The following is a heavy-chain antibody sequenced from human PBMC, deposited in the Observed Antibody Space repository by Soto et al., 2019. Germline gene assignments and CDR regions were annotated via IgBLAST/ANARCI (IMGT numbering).Heavy chain of an antibody. CDR2: VAASGVNI. CDR1: GFAFNTYA. V-gene: IGHV3-23*01. Sequence: EVKLLESGGGLVQPGGSLRLSCAASGFAFNTYAMTWVRRAPGGGLGWVSSVAASGVNIFYADSVKGRFTVFRDNSKNAVGLQMNSLKSDDTALYFCAPLWRDGDYEVSWGKGTPVIVSP. CDR3: APLWRDGDYEVS. D-gene: IGHD4-17*01. J-gene: IGHJ4*02.